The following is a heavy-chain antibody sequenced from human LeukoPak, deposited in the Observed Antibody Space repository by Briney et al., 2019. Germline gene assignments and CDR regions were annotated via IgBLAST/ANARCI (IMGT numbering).Heavy chain of an antibody. D-gene: IGHD3-10*01. Sequence: PSETLSLTCTVYGGSFSGYYWSWIRQPPGKGLEWIGEINHSGSTNYNPSLKSRVTISVDTSKNQFSLKLSSVTAADTAVYYCARLNYGSGTIYYYYYYMDVWGKGTTVTISS. CDR1: GGSFSGYY. J-gene: IGHJ6*03. CDR3: ARLNYGSGTIYYYYYYMDV. CDR2: INHSGST. V-gene: IGHV4-34*01.